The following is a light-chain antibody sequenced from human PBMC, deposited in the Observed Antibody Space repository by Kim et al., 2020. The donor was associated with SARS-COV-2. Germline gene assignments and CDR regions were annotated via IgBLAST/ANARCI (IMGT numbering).Light chain of an antibody. Sequence: LSPRQRATLSCRASQSVSSNSLAWYQQKPGQAPSLLIYGASSRATGIPDRFSGSGSGTDFTLTISRLEPEDSAVYYCQQYGSSSYTCGQGTKLEI. CDR2: GAS. V-gene: IGKV3-20*01. CDR3: QQYGSSSYT. J-gene: IGKJ2*01. CDR1: QSVSSNS.